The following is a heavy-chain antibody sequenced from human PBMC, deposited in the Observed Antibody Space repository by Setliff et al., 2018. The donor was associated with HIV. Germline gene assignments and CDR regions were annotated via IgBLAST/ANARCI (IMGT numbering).Heavy chain of an antibody. V-gene: IGHV3-23*01. CDR3: AKAGEYSSSRYFDY. D-gene: IGHD6-6*01. CDR2: ISGSGGGT. CDR1: GFTFSSYA. J-gene: IGHJ4*02. Sequence: SLRLSCAASGFTFSSYAMSWVRQAPGKGLEWVSSISGSGGGTYYADSVKGRFTISRDNSKNTLNLHMNSLRAEDTAVYYCAKAGEYSSSRYFDYWGQGTLVTVSS.